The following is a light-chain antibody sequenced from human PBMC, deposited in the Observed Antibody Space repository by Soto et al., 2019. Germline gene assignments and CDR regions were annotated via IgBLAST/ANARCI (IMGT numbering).Light chain of an antibody. CDR1: QSIRNY. J-gene: IGKJ1*01. CDR3: QQSFSTPQT. CDR2: AAS. V-gene: IGKV1-39*01. Sequence: DIQMAQSPSSLSASVGDRVTITCRTSQSIRNYLNWYQQKAGDAPKLLIYAASTLQPGVTSRFSGSCSGTDFTLTISSLQPEDFATYYCQQSFSTPQTFGPGTKVEIK.